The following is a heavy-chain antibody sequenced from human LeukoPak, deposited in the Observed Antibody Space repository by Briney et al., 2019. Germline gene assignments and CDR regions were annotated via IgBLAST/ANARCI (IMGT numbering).Heavy chain of an antibody. CDR3: ARDPRIPVPGDY. V-gene: IGHV1-2*02. Sequence: ASVKVSCKASGYTFTDYYIHWARQAPGQGLEWMGWINPDSGGTNYAQEFQGRVTMTRDTSISTAYMELRRLRSDDTAVYYCARDPRIPVPGDYWGQGTLVTVSS. CDR2: INPDSGGT. J-gene: IGHJ4*02. CDR1: GYTFTDYY. D-gene: IGHD2-2*01.